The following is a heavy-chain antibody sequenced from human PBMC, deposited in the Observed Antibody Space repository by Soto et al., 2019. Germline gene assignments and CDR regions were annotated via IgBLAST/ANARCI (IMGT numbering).Heavy chain of an antibody. J-gene: IGHJ4*02. CDR3: AKLPSSGFYYFDY. CDR2: IVGSGAST. CDR1: GFTFGNDA. V-gene: IGHV3-23*01. Sequence: SLRLSCAASGFTFGNDAMNWVRQAPGKGLEWVSGIVGSGASTNYADSVKGRFTISRDNSKNTLYLHMNGLRAEDTATYYCAKLPSSGFYYFDYWGQGTPVTVSS. D-gene: IGHD3-22*01.